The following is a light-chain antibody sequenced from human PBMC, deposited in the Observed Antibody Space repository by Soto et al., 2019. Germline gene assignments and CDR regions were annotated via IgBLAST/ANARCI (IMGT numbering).Light chain of an antibody. CDR1: QSVTTGY. V-gene: IGKV3-20*01. CDR3: QQYSGSPPWT. Sequence: EIVLTQSPGTLSLSPGESDALSCRASQSVTTGYLAWFQQKPGQAPRLLIYGASSRATGIPDRFSGSGSGTDFTLTIRRLEPEDFAVYYCQQYSGSPPWTFGQGTKV. CDR2: GAS. J-gene: IGKJ1*01.